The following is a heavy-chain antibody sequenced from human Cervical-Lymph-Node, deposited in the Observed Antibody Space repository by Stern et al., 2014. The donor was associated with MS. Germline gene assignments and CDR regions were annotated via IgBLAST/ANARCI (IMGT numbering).Heavy chain of an antibody. D-gene: IGHD1-1*01. CDR2: IIPNFGTA. J-gene: IGHJ6*02. CDR3: ARDNNDNGMDV. Sequence: VQLVESGAEVNKPGSSVKVSCTASGDTLSTLAISWVRQAPGHGLEWLGGIIPNFGTANYAESFQGRVSITADESTSTDYMEMSSLRSEDTSLDYCARDNNDNGMDVWGQGTTVTVSS. CDR1: GDTLSTLA. V-gene: IGHV1-69*01.